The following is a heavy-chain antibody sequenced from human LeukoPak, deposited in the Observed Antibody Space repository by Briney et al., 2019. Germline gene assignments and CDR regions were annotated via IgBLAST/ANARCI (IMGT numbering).Heavy chain of an antibody. CDR1: GGPITNSY. D-gene: IGHD3-22*01. Sequence: PSETLSLICTVSGGPITNSYWSWIRHSAGTGMEWIGRIHATGSTDYSPSLQSRVSMSLDMPTKQFSLTLSAVTAADTATYYCARTLDRDIWGQGTLVTVSP. CDR3: ARTLDRDI. CDR2: IHATGST. V-gene: IGHV4-4*07. J-gene: IGHJ3*02.